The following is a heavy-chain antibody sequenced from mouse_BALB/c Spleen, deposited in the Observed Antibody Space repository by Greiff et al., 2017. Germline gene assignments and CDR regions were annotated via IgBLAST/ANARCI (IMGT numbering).Heavy chain of an antibody. V-gene: IGHV5-6*01. CDR1: GFTFSSYG. J-gene: IGHJ3*01. CDR3: ARVGNSWFAY. Sequence: EVKLMESGGDLVKPGGSLKLSCAASGFTFSSYGMSWVRQTPDKRLEWVATISSGGSYTYYPDSVKGRFTISRDNAKNTLYLQMSSLKSEDTAMYYCARVGNSWFAYWGQGTLVTVSA. CDR2: ISSGGSYT. D-gene: IGHD2-1*01.